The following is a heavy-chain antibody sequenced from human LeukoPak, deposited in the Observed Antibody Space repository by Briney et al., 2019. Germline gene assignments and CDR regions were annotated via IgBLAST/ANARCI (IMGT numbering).Heavy chain of an antibody. Sequence: ASVTVSCKVSGYTLTELSMHWVRQAPGKGLEWMGGFDPEDGETIYAQKFQGRVTMTEDTSTDTAYMELSSLRSEDTAVYYCATVGRYHYDSSQRHAFDIWGQGTMVTVSS. CDR1: GYTLTELS. D-gene: IGHD3-22*01. J-gene: IGHJ3*02. CDR3: ATVGRYHYDSSQRHAFDI. V-gene: IGHV1-24*01. CDR2: FDPEDGET.